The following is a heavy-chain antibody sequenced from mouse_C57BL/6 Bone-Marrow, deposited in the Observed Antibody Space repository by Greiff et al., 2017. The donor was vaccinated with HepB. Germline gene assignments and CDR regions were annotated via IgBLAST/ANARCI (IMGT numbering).Heavy chain of an antibody. D-gene: IGHD1-1*01. V-gene: IGHV6-6*01. Sequence: EVQVVESGGGLVQPGGSMKLSCAASGFTFSDAWMDWVRQSPEKGLEWVAEIRNKANNHATYYAESVKGRFTISRDDSKSSVYLQMNSLRAEDTGIYYCTRGVLPHWYFDVWGTGTTVTVSS. CDR1: GFTFSDAW. CDR3: TRGVLPHWYFDV. J-gene: IGHJ1*03. CDR2: IRNKANNHAT.